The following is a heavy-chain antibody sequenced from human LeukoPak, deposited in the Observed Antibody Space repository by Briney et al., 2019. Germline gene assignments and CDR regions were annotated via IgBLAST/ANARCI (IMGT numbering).Heavy chain of an antibody. CDR1: GGSPSRYY. V-gene: IGHV4-4*07. J-gene: IGHJ3*02. CDR3: ARGYRATNAFDI. CDR2: IYTSGST. Sequence: SETLSLTCTVSGGSPSRYYWSWIRQPAGKGLEWIGRIYTSGSTNYNPSLKSRVTMSVDTSKNQFSLKLSSVTAADTAVYYCARGYRATNAFDIWGQGTMVTVSS. D-gene: IGHD5-18*01.